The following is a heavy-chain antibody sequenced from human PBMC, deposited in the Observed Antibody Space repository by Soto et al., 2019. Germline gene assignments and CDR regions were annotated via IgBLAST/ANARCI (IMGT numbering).Heavy chain of an antibody. CDR1: GFTFSSHA. CDR2: ISGSGDST. Sequence: GGSLRLSCAASGFTFSSHAMSWVRQAPGKGLEWVSGISGSGDSTYYADSVKGRFTVSRDNSKNTLYLQMNSLRAEDTAVFYCAKERSSGWSFDYWGQGTLVTVSS. CDR3: AKERSSGWSFDY. J-gene: IGHJ4*02. V-gene: IGHV3-23*01. D-gene: IGHD6-19*01.